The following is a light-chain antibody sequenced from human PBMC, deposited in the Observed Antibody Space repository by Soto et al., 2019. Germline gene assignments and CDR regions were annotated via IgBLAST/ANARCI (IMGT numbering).Light chain of an antibody. Sequence: DIQMTQSPFSLSASLGDRVTITCRTSQNIYNSLNWYQQKAGRAPAVLIYGASNLQGGVPLRFSGSGSGTDFTLTISGLQPEDSATYYCQESRSALWGTCGQGTKVDIK. CDR2: GAS. CDR1: QNIYNS. CDR3: QESRSALWGT. V-gene: IGKV1-39*01. J-gene: IGKJ1*01.